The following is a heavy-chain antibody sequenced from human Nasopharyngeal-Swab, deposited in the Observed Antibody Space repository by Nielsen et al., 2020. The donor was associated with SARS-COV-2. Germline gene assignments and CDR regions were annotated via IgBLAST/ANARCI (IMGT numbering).Heavy chain of an antibody. J-gene: IGHJ4*02. D-gene: IGHD3-10*01. CDR2: IYYSGST. CDR1: GGSISSGDYY. V-gene: IGHV4-30-4*01. Sequence: SETLSLTCTVSGGSISSGDYYWSWIRQPPGKGLEWIGYIYYSGSTDYNPSLKSRVTISVDTSKNQFSLKLSSVTAADTAVYYCARGHHYYGSGFQDYWGQGTLVTVSS. CDR3: ARGHHYYGSGFQDY.